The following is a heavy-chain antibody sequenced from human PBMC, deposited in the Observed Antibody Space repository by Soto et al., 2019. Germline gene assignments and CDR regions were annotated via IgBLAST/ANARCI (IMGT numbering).Heavy chain of an antibody. CDR1: GGSVSSGSYY. CDR3: ARGNTLFGVVIPHY. J-gene: IGHJ4*02. Sequence: QVQLQESGPGLVKPSETLSLTCTVSGGSVSSGSYYWSWIRQPPGKGLEWIGYIYYSGSTNYNPSLKSRVTISVDTSKNQFSLKLSSVTAADTAVYYCARGNTLFGVVIPHYWGQGTLVTVSS. V-gene: IGHV4-61*01. D-gene: IGHD3-3*01. CDR2: IYYSGST.